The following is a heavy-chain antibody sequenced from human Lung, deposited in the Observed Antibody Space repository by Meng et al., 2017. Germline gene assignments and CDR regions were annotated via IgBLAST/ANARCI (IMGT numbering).Heavy chain of an antibody. J-gene: IGHJ4*02. D-gene: IGHD1-1*01. V-gene: IGHV3-15*01. CDR2: IKSNTDRGTT. CDR3: VWDDKAVADY. CDR1: GFYFNNAW. Sequence: EVPLVDAGGELIKPGGSFRLSCAASGFYFNNAWMSWVRQTPGKGLEWVGRIKSNTDRGTTEYAAPVTGRFTISRDDSKSTLYLQMSGLRIDDTGVYYCVWDDKAVADYWGQGTLVTVSS.